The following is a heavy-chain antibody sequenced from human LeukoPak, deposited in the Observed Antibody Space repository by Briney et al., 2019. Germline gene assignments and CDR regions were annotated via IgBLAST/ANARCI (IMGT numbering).Heavy chain of an antibody. Sequence: ASETLSLTCTVSGGSISSYYWSWIRQPPGKGLEWIGSIYHSGSTYYSPSLKSRVTISVDTSKNQFSLKLSSVTAADTAVYYCASHYDILTGYFDYWGQGTLVTVSS. CDR1: GGSISSYY. CDR3: ASHYDILTGYFDY. V-gene: IGHV4-59*08. D-gene: IGHD3-9*01. CDR2: IYHSGST. J-gene: IGHJ4*02.